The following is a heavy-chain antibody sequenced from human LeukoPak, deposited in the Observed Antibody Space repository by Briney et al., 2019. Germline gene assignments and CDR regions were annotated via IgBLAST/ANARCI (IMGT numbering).Heavy chain of an antibody. CDR1: GFTFSGNY. D-gene: IGHD2/OR15-2a*01. V-gene: IGHV3-53*01. CDR3: ARIWNRGFDY. CDR2: IYSGGST. J-gene: IGHJ4*02. Sequence: PGGSLRLSCAASGFTFSGNYMTWVRQAPGKGLEWVSVIYSGGSTYYADSVKGRVTISRDASENTLYLQMNGLRAEDTAVYYCARIWNRGFDYWGQGTLVTVSS.